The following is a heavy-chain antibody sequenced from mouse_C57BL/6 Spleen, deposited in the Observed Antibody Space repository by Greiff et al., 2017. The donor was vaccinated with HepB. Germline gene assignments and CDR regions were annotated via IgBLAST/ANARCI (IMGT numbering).Heavy chain of an antibody. D-gene: IGHD2-12*01. Sequence: EVKVVESGGGLVKPGGSLKLSCAASGFTFSDYGMHWVRQAPEKGLEWVAYISSGSSTIYYADTVKGRFTISRDNAKNTLFLQMTSLRSEDTAMDYCARICYYTYGYFDVWGTGTTVTVSS. V-gene: IGHV5-17*01. CDR3: ARICYYTYGYFDV. CDR1: GFTFSDYG. CDR2: ISSGSSTI. J-gene: IGHJ1*03.